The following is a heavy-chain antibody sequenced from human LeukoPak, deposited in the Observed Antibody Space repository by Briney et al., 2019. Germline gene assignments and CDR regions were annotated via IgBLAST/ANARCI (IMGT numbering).Heavy chain of an antibody. CDR1: GFIVSNKY. D-gene: IGHD4/OR15-4a*01. J-gene: IGHJ3*02. CDR2: IYSDGRT. Sequence: GGSLRLSCAASGFIVSNKYMTWVRQAPVKGLEWVSLIYSDGRTYYADSVRGRCTISRDNSKNTLYVQMNSLRAEDTAMYYCAKVSLNMVNDAFDIWGQGTMVSVSS. V-gene: IGHV3-66*02. CDR3: AKVSLNMVNDAFDI.